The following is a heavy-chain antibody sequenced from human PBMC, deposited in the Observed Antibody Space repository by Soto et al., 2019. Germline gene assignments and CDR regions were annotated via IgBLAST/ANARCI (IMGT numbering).Heavy chain of an antibody. CDR2: IIPLFGTA. J-gene: IGHJ4*02. D-gene: IGHD2-21*02. CDR3: ASKAACGGDCYAFDS. V-gene: IGHV1-69*06. Sequence: HVYLVQSGAEVKKPGSSVKISCKASGGIFSSNTINWVRQAAGQGLEWMGGIIPLFGTANYAEKFQGRVTITADNSTKTEYMEFTSLRYEDTAVYYCASKAACGGDCYAFDSWGQGTLVT. CDR1: GGIFSSNT.